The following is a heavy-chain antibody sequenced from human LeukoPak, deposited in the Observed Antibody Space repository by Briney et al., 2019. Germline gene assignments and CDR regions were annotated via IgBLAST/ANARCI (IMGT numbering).Heavy chain of an antibody. CDR1: GFSFSSYG. CDR3: ATYYYDSSGSDY. J-gene: IGHJ4*02. D-gene: IGHD3-22*01. Sequence: PGASLRLSCAASGFSFSSYGTSSVRQAPGKGLEWVSAICGSGGSTYYAGSVKGRFTIYRDNSKNTLYLQMNSLSAEDTAVYYCATYYYDSSGSDYWGQGPVVTVS. CDR2: ICGSGGST. V-gene: IGHV3-23*01.